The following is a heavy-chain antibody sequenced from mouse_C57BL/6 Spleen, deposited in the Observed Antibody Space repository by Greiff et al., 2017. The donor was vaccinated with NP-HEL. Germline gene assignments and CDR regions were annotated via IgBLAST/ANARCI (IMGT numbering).Heavy chain of an antibody. D-gene: IGHD2-4*01. Sequence: EVKLMESGPGLVKPSQSLSLTCSVTGYSITSGYYWNWIRQFPGNQLEWMGYISYDGSNNYNPSLKNRISITRDTSKNQFFLKLNSVTTEDTATYYCASRGLRAWFAYWGQGTLVTVSA. CDR1: GYSITSGYY. V-gene: IGHV3-6*01. J-gene: IGHJ3*01. CDR2: ISYDGSN. CDR3: ASRGLRAWFAY.